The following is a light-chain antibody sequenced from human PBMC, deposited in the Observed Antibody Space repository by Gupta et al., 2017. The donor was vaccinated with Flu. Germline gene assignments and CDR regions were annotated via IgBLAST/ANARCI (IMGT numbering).Light chain of an antibody. CDR1: QSLDNR. Sequence: IQMTHSPSTLSASVGDRVTITCLASQSLDNRLAWFQQKPGQAPKLLIYKVSKLESGVPSKFSGSGSGTEFTLTISRLQPEDFATYFCLQDHNCPRMFGQGTKVEIE. J-gene: IGKJ1*01. CDR2: KVS. V-gene: IGKV1-5*03. CDR3: LQDHNCPRM.